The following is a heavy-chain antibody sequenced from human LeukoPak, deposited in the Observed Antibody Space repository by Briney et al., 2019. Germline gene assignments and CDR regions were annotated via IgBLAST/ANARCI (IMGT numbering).Heavy chain of an antibody. V-gene: IGHV1-69*13. CDR3: ARDLNRRILTSYYGMDV. CDR2: IVPILRTP. Sequence: SVKVSCKSFRDTFSSSGISWVRQAPGQGLEWMGGIVPILRTPDYAKKFQGKVTITADESTTTAYMELSSLTSEDTAVYYCARDLNRRILTSYYGMDVWGQGTTVTVSS. CDR1: RDTFSSSG. J-gene: IGHJ6*02. D-gene: IGHD3-9*01.